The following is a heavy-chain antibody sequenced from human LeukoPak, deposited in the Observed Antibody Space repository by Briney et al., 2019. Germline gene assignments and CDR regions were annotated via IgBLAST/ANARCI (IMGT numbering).Heavy chain of an antibody. J-gene: IGHJ5*02. CDR3: AREDTGYDTSAYYYNWLDP. V-gene: IGHV4-38-2*02. Sequence: PSETLSLTCTVSGYSISSGYCWGWIRQPPGKGLEWIGSLCHNGGTNYNPSLKSRVTISIDTSKNQFSLRLNSVTAADTAVYYCAREDTGYDTSAYYYNWLDPWGQGTLVTVSS. D-gene: IGHD3-22*01. CDR1: GYSISSGYC. CDR2: LCHNGGT.